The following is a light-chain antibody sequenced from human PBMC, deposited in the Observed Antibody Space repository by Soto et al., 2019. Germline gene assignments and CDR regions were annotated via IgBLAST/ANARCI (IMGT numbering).Light chain of an antibody. CDR1: QDISNN. Sequence: DIQMTQSPSSLSASVGDRVTITCQASQDISNNLNWYQQKPGKAPKLLIYDASNLETGVPSRFSGGGSGTDFTFTISSLQPEDIATYCCQQYDNLPGYTFGQGTKLEIK. CDR2: DAS. J-gene: IGKJ2*01. V-gene: IGKV1-33*01. CDR3: QQYDNLPGYT.